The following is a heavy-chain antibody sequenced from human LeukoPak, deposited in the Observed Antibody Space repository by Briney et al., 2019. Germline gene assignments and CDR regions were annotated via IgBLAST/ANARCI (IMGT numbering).Heavy chain of an antibody. CDR1: GGSISSSGYY. Sequence: SETLSLTCTVSGGSISSSGYYWGWIRQPPGKGLEWIGSIYYSGSTYYNPSLKSRVTISVDTSKNQFSLKLRSVTAADTAVYHCASLYGGNSDYYYYYYMDVWGKGTTVTVSS. CDR3: ASLYGGNSDYYYYYYMDV. CDR2: IYYSGST. J-gene: IGHJ6*03. V-gene: IGHV4-39*07. D-gene: IGHD4-23*01.